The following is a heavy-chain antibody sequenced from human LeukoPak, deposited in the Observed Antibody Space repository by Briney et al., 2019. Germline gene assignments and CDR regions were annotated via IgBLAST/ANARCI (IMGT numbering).Heavy chain of an antibody. J-gene: IGHJ4*02. Sequence: GGSLRLSCAASGFTFSSYGMHWVRQAPGKGLEWVAVISYDGSNKYYADSVKGRFTISRDNSKNTLYLQMNSLRAEDTAVYYCAKAPGTVAGVFDYWGQGTLVTVSS. CDR2: ISYDGSNK. CDR1: GFTFSSYG. V-gene: IGHV3-30*18. CDR3: AKAPGTVAGVFDY. D-gene: IGHD6-19*01.